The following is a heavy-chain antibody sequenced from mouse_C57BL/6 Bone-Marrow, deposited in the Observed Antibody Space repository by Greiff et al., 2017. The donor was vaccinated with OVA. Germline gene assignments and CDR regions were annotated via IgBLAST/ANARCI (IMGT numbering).Heavy chain of an antibody. V-gene: IGHV2-2*01. D-gene: IGHD2-4*01. CDR1: GFSLTSYG. CDR2: IWSGGST. J-gene: IGHJ3*01. Sequence: VQLKESGPGLVQPSQSLSITCTVSGFSLTSYGVHWVRQSPGKGLEWLGVIWSGGSTDYNAAFISRLSISKDNSKSQVFFKMNSLQADDTAIYYCARTYYDYDRAWFAYWGQGTLVTVSA. CDR3: ARTYYDYDRAWFAY.